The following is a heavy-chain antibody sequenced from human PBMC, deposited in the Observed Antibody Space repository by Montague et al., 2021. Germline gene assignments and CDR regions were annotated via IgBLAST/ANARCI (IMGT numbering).Heavy chain of an antibody. CDR1: GLTFDNCA. V-gene: IGHV3-23*01. Sequence: SLRPSCAVSGLTFDNCAMTLFRQAPGKGLEWVSGVSASSDNIYYADSVKGRVTISRDNSKNTLYLQMRDLRAEDTAVYYCARDRRGGTYFDYWGQGTLVTVSS. J-gene: IGHJ4*02. CDR2: VSASSDNI. D-gene: IGHD2-15*01. CDR3: ARDRRGGTYFDY.